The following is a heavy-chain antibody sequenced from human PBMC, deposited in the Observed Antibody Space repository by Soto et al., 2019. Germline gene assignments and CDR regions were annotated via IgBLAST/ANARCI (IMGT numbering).Heavy chain of an antibody. Sequence: GGSLRLSCVVSAFTSRNYAIHWIRQAPGKGLEWVSGFDFNSGRTGYADSVKGRFTISRDNAKNSLSLEMKSLRVEDTALYYCTKDLVPGGAAGWGQGTTVTV. CDR3: TKDLVPGGAAG. D-gene: IGHD3-16*01. CDR1: AFTSRNYA. V-gene: IGHV3-9*02. J-gene: IGHJ6*02. CDR2: FDFNSGRT.